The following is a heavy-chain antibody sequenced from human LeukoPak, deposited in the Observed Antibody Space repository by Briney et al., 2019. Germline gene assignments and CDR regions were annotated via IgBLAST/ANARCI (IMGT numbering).Heavy chain of an antibody. D-gene: IGHD3-3*01. V-gene: IGHV3-30*18. J-gene: IGHJ6*02. CDR2: ISYDGSNK. CDR3: AKNQDGFWSSYTPMDV. Sequence: GGSLRLSCAASGFTFSTYGMHWVRQAPGKGLEWVAVISYDGSNKDYADSVKGRFTISRDNSKNTLYLRMNSLRVEDTAVFYCAKNQDGFWSSYTPMDVWGQGTTVTVSS. CDR1: GFTFSTYG.